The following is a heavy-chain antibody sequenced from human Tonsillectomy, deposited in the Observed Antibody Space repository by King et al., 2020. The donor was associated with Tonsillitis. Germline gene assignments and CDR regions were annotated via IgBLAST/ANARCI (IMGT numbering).Heavy chain of an antibody. CDR3: ARGVPPNHDFWSGYYLGWFDP. CDR2: IYYSGST. J-gene: IGHJ5*02. V-gene: IGHV4-31*03. Sequence: QLQLQESGPGLVKPSQTLSLTCTVSGGSISSGGYYWSWIRQHPGKGLEWIGYIYYSGSTYYNPSLKSRVTMSVDTSKNQFSLKLSSVIAADTAVYYCARGVPPNHDFWSGYYLGWFDPWGQGTLVTVSS. CDR1: GGSISSGGYY. D-gene: IGHD3-3*01.